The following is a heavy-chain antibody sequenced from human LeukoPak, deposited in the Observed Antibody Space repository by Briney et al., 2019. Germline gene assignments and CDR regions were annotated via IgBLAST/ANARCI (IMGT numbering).Heavy chain of an antibody. CDR3: ASYDSSGSYFDY. CDR2: IYYSGST. J-gene: IGHJ4*02. CDR1: GDSISSYY. D-gene: IGHD3-22*01. Sequence: SETLSLTCTVSGDSISSYYWSWIRQPPGKGLEWIGYIYYSGSTNYNPSLKSRVTISVDTSKNQFSLKLSSVTAADTAVYYCASYDSSGSYFDYWGQGTLVTVSS. V-gene: IGHV4-59*01.